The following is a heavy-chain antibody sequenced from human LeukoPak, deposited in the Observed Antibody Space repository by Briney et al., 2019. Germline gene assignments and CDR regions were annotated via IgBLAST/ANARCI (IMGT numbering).Heavy chain of an antibody. J-gene: IGHJ4*02. Sequence: GGSLRPSCAASGFTFSSYSMNWVRQAPGKGLEWVSYISSSSSTIYYADSVKGRFTISRDNAKNSLYLQMNSLRAEDTAVYYCARGRHGPYFDYWGQGTLVTVSS. V-gene: IGHV3-48*01. CDR3: ARGRHGPYFDY. CDR2: ISSSSSTI. CDR1: GFTFSSYS.